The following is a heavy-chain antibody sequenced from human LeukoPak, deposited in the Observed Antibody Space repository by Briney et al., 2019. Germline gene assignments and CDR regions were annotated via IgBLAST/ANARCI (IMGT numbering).Heavy chain of an antibody. J-gene: IGHJ5*02. CDR3: ARDGSIAAAGTGSVWFDP. V-gene: IGHV4-4*02. CDR2: IYHSGST. Sequence: PSGTLSLTCAVSGGSISSSNWWSWVRQPPGKGLEWIGEIYHSGSTNYNPSLKSRVTISVDTSKNQFSLKLSSVTAADTAVYYCARDGSIAAAGTGSVWFDPWGQGTLVTVSS. CDR1: GGSISSSNW. D-gene: IGHD6-13*01.